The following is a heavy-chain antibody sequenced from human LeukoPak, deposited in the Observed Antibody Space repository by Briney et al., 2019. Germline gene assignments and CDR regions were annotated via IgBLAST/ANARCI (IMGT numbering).Heavy chain of an antibody. CDR1: GGSISSGGYC. Sequence: PSETLSLTCTVSGGSISSGGYCWSWIRQHPGKGLEWIGYIYYSGSTYYNPSLKSRVTISVDTSKNQFSLKLSSLTAADTAVYYCARIRFGEETDYWGQGTLVTVSS. CDR2: IYYSGST. J-gene: IGHJ4*02. V-gene: IGHV4-31*03. D-gene: IGHD3-10*01. CDR3: ARIRFGEETDY.